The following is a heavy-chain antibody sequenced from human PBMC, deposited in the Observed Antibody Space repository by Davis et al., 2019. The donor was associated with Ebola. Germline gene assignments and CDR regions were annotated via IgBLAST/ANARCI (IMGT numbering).Heavy chain of an antibody. Sequence: PAGSLTLSCAASGFTFSTYSMNWVRQAPGTGLEWVSSISRDSNYIYYADSVKGRFTITSDNAKNSLYLQLNSLRAEDTAVYYCASHLYHTSGRDAFDIWGQGTMVTVSS. CDR3: ASHLYHTSGRDAFDI. V-gene: IGHV3-21*01. J-gene: IGHJ3*02. CDR2: ISRDSNYI. CDR1: GFTFSTYS. D-gene: IGHD3-22*01.